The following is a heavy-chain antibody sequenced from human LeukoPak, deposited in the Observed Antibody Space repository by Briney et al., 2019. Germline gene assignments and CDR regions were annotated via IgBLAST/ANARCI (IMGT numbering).Heavy chain of an antibody. J-gene: IGHJ4*02. V-gene: IGHV3-73*01. CDR2: IRSKANSYAT. CDR1: GFTFSGSA. D-gene: IGHD6-6*01. CDR3: TRQIAARGDFDY. Sequence: TGGSLRLPCAASGFTFSGSAMHWVRQASGKGLEWVGRIRSKANSYATAYAASVKGRFTISRDDSKNTAYLQTNSLKTEDTAVYYCTRQIAARGDFDYWGQGTLVTVSS.